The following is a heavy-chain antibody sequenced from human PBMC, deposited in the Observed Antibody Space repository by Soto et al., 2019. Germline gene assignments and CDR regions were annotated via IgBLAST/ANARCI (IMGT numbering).Heavy chain of an antibody. CDR2: ISSTSNDI. CDR3: ARASSTSVVYYGMDV. V-gene: IGHV3-21*01. J-gene: IGHJ6*02. Sequence: EVQLLESGGGLVKPGGSLRLSCAASGFSFRIYTMNWVRQAPGKGLEWVSSISSTSNDIYYTDSMKGRFTISRDNAKNSLYLQMTSLRADDTAVYYCARASSTSVVYYGMDVWGQGTTVTVSS. D-gene: IGHD2-2*01. CDR1: GFSFRIYT.